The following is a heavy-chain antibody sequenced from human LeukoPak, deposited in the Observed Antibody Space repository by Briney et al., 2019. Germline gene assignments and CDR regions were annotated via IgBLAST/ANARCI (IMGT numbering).Heavy chain of an antibody. CDR3: ARGYYYDGSGYCDF. CDR2: ITYDASHL. D-gene: IGHD3-22*01. CDR1: GFVFSSYA. J-gene: IGHJ4*02. V-gene: IGHV3-30*04. Sequence: GRSLRLSCAASGFVFSSYAMHWVRQAPGKGLEWVAIITYDASHLHYADYVKGRFTISRDNSKNTLYLQMNSLGTDDTAVYYCARGYYYDGSGYCDFWGQGTLVTVSS.